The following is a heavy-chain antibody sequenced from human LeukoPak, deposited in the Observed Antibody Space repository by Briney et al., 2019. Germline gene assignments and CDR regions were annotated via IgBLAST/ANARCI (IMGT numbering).Heavy chain of an antibody. Sequence: PGGSLRLSCAASGFISSHYGMNWVRQAPGKGLEWVSGITSRSATYYADSVKGRFTISRDNSKNMVWLQINSPTAEDTATYYCAKEGNGARFEDWGQGTLVTVSS. D-gene: IGHD4-23*01. V-gene: IGHV3-23*01. CDR1: GFISSHYG. CDR2: ITSRSAT. J-gene: IGHJ4*02. CDR3: AKEGNGARFED.